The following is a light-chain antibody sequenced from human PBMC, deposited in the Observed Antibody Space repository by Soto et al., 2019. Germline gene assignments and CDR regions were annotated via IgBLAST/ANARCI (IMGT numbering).Light chain of an antibody. CDR3: QQSYSTPLT. Sequence: DIQMTPSPSYLSASLGDRVTITCRASQIISSYLNWYQQKPGKAPKLLIYAASSLQSGVPSRFSGSGSGTDFTLTISSLQPEDFATYYCQQSYSTPLTFGGGTKVDIK. V-gene: IGKV1-39*01. CDR1: QIISSY. CDR2: AAS. J-gene: IGKJ4*01.